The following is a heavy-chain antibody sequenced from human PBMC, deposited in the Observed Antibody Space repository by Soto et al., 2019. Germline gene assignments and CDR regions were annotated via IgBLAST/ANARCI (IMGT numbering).Heavy chain of an antibody. CDR1: GGAFSTYP. Sequence: QVQLVQSGAEVRMPGSSVKVSCKASGGAFSTYPINWVRQAPGQGLEWMGGIIPLFGTTNYAQKFKGRVTITAEESKSTAYMELSSLRAEDAAVYYCARGATHGSSWYFWFDPWGQGTLVTVSS. D-gene: IGHD6-13*01. J-gene: IGHJ5*02. CDR3: ARGATHGSSWYFWFDP. CDR2: IIPLFGTT. V-gene: IGHV1-69*01.